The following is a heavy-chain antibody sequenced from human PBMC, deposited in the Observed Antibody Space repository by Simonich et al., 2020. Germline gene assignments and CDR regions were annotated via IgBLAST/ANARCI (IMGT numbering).Heavy chain of an antibody. D-gene: IGHD5-12*01. CDR2: ISSSSSTR. V-gene: IGHV3-48*01. Sequence: EVQLVESGGGLVQPGGSLRLSCAASGFTFSSYSMNWVRQAPGKGLELVSYISSSSSTRYYADSVKGRFTISRDNAKNSLYLQMNSLRAEDTAVYYCARDSSYYAFDIWGQGTMVTVSS. CDR3: ARDSSYYAFDI. CDR1: GFTFSSYS. J-gene: IGHJ3*02.